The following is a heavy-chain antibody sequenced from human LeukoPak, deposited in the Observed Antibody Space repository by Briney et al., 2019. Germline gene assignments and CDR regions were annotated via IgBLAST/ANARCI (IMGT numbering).Heavy chain of an antibody. V-gene: IGHV3-33*06. Sequence: GGSLRLSCAASGFTFSSYGMHWVRQAPGKGLEWLAVIWYDGSNKYYADSVKGRFTISRDNSKNTLYLQMNSLRAEDTAVYYCAKPPYDDYYFDFWGQGTLVTVSS. D-gene: IGHD4-17*01. CDR3: AKPPYDDYYFDF. J-gene: IGHJ4*02. CDR1: GFTFSSYG. CDR2: IWYDGSNK.